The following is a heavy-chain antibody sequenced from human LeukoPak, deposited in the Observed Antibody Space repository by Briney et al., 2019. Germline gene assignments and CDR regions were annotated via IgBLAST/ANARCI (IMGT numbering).Heavy chain of an antibody. CDR3: AKDRQRGNYFRYYYYYMDV. Sequence: GGSLRLSCAGSGFTFSSYAMSWVRQAPGKGLEWVSAISGSGGDRYYTDSVKGRFTISRDNSKNTVYLQMNSVRVDDTAVYYCAKDRQRGNYFRYYYYYMDVWGKGTTVTVSS. D-gene: IGHD1-26*01. J-gene: IGHJ6*03. CDR1: GFTFSSYA. CDR2: ISGSGGDR. V-gene: IGHV3-23*01.